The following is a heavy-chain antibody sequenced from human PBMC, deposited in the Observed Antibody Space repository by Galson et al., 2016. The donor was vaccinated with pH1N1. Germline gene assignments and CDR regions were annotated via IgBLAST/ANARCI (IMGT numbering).Heavy chain of an antibody. CDR1: GGSINSYY. Sequence: ETLSLTCTVSGGSINSYYWSWIRQSPGKGLEWIGDTYTTGGTNYNPSLKSRATISKDTSKNQFSLKLASVTAADTAVYYCASDVRGRAWGQGTLVTVSS. CDR2: TYTTGGT. D-gene: IGHD1-26*01. V-gene: IGHV4-4*09. CDR3: ASDVRGRA. J-gene: IGHJ5*02.